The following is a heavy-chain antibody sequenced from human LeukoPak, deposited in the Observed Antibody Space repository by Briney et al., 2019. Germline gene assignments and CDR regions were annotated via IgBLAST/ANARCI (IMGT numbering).Heavy chain of an antibody. V-gene: IGHV4-4*07. Sequence: KTSETLSLTCTVSGGSISGYSWSWIRQPAGKGLEWIGHIYSSGSTNYNPSLKNRVTMSVDTSKNQFSLKVSSVTAADTAVYYCAREYSSSGDYWGQGTLVTVSS. CDR1: GGSISGYS. J-gene: IGHJ4*02. D-gene: IGHD6-6*01. CDR3: AREYSSSGDY. CDR2: IYSSGST.